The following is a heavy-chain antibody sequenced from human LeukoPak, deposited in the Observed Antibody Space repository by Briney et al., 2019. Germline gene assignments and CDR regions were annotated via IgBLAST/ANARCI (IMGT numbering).Heavy chain of an antibody. CDR3: AKEATVTPGNINWFDP. CDR2: IRYDGSNK. V-gene: IGHV3-30*02. CDR1: GFTFSSYG. J-gene: IGHJ5*02. D-gene: IGHD4-17*01. Sequence: PGGSPRLSCAASGFTFSSYGMHWVRQAPGKGLEWVTFIRYDGSNKYYADSVKGRFTISRDNSKNTLYLQMNSLRPEDTAVYYCAKEATVTPGNINWFDPWGQGTLVTVSS.